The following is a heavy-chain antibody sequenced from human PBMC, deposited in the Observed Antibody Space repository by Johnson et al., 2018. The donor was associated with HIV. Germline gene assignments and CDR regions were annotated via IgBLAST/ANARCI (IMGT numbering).Heavy chain of an antibody. CDR3: AREGGAVASRGFDI. D-gene: IGHD6-19*01. V-gene: IGHV3-43D*03. Sequence: VQLVESGGGVVQPGRSLRLSCAASGFTFDDYAMHWVRQAPGKGLEWVSLISWDGGSAYYVDSVKGRFTISRDNSKNTLYLQMNSLRAEDTAVYYCAREGGAVASRGFDIWGQGTMVTVSS. J-gene: IGHJ3*02. CDR2: ISWDGGSA. CDR1: GFTFDDYA.